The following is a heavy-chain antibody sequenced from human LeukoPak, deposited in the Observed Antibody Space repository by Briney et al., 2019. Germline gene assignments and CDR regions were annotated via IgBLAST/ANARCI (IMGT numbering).Heavy chain of an antibody. Sequence: SETLSLTCAVSGGSISSGGYSWSWIRQPPGKGLEWIGYIYHSGSTYYNPSLKSRVTISVDTSKNQFSLKLSSVTAADTAVYYSARDFSAAFDIWGQGTMVTVSS. CDR1: GGSISSGGYS. CDR2: IYHSGST. CDR3: ARDFSAAFDI. J-gene: IGHJ3*02. V-gene: IGHV4-30-2*01. D-gene: IGHD2/OR15-2a*01.